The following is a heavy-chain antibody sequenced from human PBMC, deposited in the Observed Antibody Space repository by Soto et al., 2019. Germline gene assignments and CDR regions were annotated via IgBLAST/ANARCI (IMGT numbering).Heavy chain of an antibody. V-gene: IGHV3-23*01. D-gene: IGHD6-13*01. J-gene: IGHJ6*02. CDR3: AKDPQYSSSWYNYYGMDV. CDR2: ISGSGGST. Sequence: LRLSCAASGFTFSSYAMSWVRQAPGKGLEWVSAISGSGGSTYYADSVKGRFTISRDNSKNTLYLQMNSLRAEDTAVYYCAKDPQYSSSWYNYYGMDVWGQGTTVTVSS. CDR1: GFTFSSYA.